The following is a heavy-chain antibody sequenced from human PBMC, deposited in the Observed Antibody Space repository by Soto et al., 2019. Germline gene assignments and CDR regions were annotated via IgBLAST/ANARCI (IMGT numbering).Heavy chain of an antibody. CDR1: GFSFSGYW. D-gene: IGHD6-13*01. Sequence: VQLVESGGGLVQPGGSLRLSCAAAGFSFSGYWMTWVRQAPGKGLEWVANIKQDGSEKYYVDSLKGRFTISRDNTKNSLYLQMNSLRAEDTAVYYCARYSSSWYVTFDYWGQGTLVTVSS. V-gene: IGHV3-7*01. J-gene: IGHJ4*02. CDR2: IKQDGSEK. CDR3: ARYSSSWYVTFDY.